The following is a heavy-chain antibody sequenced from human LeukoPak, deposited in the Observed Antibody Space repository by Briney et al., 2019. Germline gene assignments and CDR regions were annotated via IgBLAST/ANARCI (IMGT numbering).Heavy chain of an antibody. D-gene: IGHD3-16*02. CDR2: INHSGST. CDR1: GGSFSGYY. J-gene: IGHJ4*02. CDR3: AGLLYYDYVWGSYRHSDY. Sequence: SETLSLTCAVYGGSFSGYYWSWIRQPPGKGLEWIGEINHSGSTNYNPSLKSRVTISVDTSKNQFSLKLSSVTAADTAVYYCAGLLYYDYVWGSYRHSDYWGQGTLVTVSS. V-gene: IGHV4-34*01.